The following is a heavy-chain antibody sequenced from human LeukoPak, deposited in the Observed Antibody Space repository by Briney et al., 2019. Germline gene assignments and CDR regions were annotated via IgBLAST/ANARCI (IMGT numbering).Heavy chain of an antibody. CDR1: GFAFSTYN. Sequence: GGSLRLSCAASGFAFSTYNMNWVRQAPGKGLEWVSYISTGSSTTYYADSVKGRFTISRDNVENSLYLQMNSLRAEDTAVYYCARVIAYYGMDVWGQGTTVTVSS. CDR3: ARVIAYYGMDV. CDR2: ISTGSSTT. D-gene: IGHD3-22*01. V-gene: IGHV3-48*01. J-gene: IGHJ6*02.